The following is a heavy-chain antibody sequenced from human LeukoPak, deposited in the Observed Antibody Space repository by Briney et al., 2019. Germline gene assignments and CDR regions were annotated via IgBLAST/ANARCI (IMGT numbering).Heavy chain of an antibody. CDR1: GGSISSSSYY. Sequence: PSETLSLTCTVSGGSISSSSYYWGWIRQPPGKGLEWIGSIYYSGSTYYNPSLKSRVTISVDTSKNQFSLKLTSVTAADTAVYYCARTMIYPLLFLDVWGKGTTVTVSS. CDR2: IYYSGST. J-gene: IGHJ6*04. CDR3: ARTMIYPLLFLDV. D-gene: IGHD3-22*01. V-gene: IGHV4-39*07.